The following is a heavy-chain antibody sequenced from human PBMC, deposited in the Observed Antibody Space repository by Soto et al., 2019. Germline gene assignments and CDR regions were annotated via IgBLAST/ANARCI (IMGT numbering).Heavy chain of an antibody. CDR1: GGTFSSYA. J-gene: IGHJ5*02. CDR3: ARAEIVVVTAIPPFDP. V-gene: IGHV1-69*13. CDR2: IIPIFGTA. Sequence: GASVKVSCKASGGTFSSYAISWVRQAPGRGLEWMGGIIPIFGTANYAQKFQGRVTITADESTSTAYMELSSLRSEDTAVYYCARAEIVVVTAIPPFDPWGQGTLVTVSS. D-gene: IGHD2-21*02.